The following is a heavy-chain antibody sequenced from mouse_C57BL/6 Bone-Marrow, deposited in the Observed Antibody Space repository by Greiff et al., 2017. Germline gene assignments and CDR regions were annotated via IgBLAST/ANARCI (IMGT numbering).Heavy chain of an antibody. CDR2: IHPNSGST. D-gene: IGHD2-5*01. Sequence: PGASVKLSCKASGYTFTSYWMHWVKQRPGQGLEWIGMIHPNSGSTNHNEKFKSKATLTVDKSSSTAYMQLSSLTSEDSAVDYCARESRYSKGYYAMDYWGQGTSGTVSS. CDR3: ARESRYSKGYYAMDY. V-gene: IGHV1-64*01. J-gene: IGHJ4*01. CDR1: GYTFTSYW.